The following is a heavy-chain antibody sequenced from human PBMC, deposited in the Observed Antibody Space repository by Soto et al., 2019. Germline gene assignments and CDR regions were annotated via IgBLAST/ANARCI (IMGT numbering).Heavy chain of an antibody. V-gene: IGHV1-69*13. J-gene: IGHJ3*02. CDR2: IIPIFGTA. D-gene: IGHD4-17*01. Sequence: SVKVYCKASGATFSSYAISWVRQAPGQGLEWMGGIIPIFGTANYAQKFQGRVTITADESTSTAYMELSSLRSEDTAVYYCARARTTVTTAFDIWGQGTMVTVSS. CDR3: ARARTTVTTAFDI. CDR1: GATFSSYA.